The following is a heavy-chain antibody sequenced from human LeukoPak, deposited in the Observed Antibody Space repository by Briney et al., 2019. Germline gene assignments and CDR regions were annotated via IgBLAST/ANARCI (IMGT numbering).Heavy chain of an antibody. CDR2: IWYDGSNK. D-gene: IGHD3-16*01. V-gene: IGHV3-33*01. Sequence: GRSLRLSCAASGFTFSSYDMHWVRQAPGKGLEWVAVIWYDGSNKYYADSVKGRFTISRDNSKNTLYLQMNSLRAEDTAVYYCPRGLGGGLATDHWGQGTLVTVSS. CDR1: GFTFSSYD. CDR3: PRGLGGGLATDH. J-gene: IGHJ4*02.